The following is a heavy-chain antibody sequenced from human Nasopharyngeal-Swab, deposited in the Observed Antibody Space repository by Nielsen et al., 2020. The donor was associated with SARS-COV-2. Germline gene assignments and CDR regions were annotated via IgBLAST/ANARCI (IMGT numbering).Heavy chain of an antibody. D-gene: IGHD6-19*01. CDR1: GYTFTSYA. J-gene: IGHJ4*02. V-gene: IGHV1-3*01. CDR3: ARLSAGGYSSGWGDDY. CDR2: INAGNGNT. Sequence: ASVKVSCKASGYTFTSYAMHWVRQAPGQRLEWMGWINAGNGNTKYSQKFQGRVTITRDTSASTAYMELSSLRSEDTAVYYCARLSAGGYSSGWGDDYWCQGTLVTVSS.